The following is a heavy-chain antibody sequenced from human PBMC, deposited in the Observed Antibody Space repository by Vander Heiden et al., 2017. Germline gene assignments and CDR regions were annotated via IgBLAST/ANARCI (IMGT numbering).Heavy chain of an antibody. CDR1: GFTFSNYG. J-gene: IGHJ4*02. D-gene: IGHD3-10*01. Sequence: QVQLVESGGGVVQPGRSLRLSCVASGFTFSNYGMHWVRQAPGKGLEWVAVIYFDGNNKYYADSVKGRFTISRDNSKNTLYLHMNSLRAEDTAVYYCARAGGYGYPVGYYFDYWGQGNLVTVSS. V-gene: IGHV3-33*01. CDR2: IYFDGNNK. CDR3: ARAGGYGYPVGYYFDY.